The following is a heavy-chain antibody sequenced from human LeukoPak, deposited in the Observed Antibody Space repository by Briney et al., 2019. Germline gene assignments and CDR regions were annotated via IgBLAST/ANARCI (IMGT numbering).Heavy chain of an antibody. Sequence: GGSLRLSCVASGFTFGKYWMSWVRQAPGKGLEWVSSISSSSSYIYYADSVKGRFTISRDNAKNSLYLQMDSLRAEDTAVYYCAIAKQQQLPPYWGQGTLVTVSS. V-gene: IGHV3-21*01. CDR3: AIAKQQQLPPY. D-gene: IGHD6-13*01. CDR1: GFTFGKYW. J-gene: IGHJ4*02. CDR2: ISSSSSYI.